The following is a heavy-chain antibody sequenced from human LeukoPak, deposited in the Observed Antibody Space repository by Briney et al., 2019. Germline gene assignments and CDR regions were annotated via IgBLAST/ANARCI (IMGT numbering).Heavy chain of an antibody. CDR1: GFTVSDNY. V-gene: IGHV3-53*01. CDR2: ISTDGRT. D-gene: IGHD3-16*01. J-gene: IGHJ4*02. CDR3: ARSIYNYIWGSFDY. Sequence: GGSLRLSCAASGFTVSDNYMIWVRQTPGKGLEWVSLISTDGRTYHADSLKGRFTISRDDSRNTLFLQMNSLRYEDTGIYYCARSIYNYIWGSFDYWGQGTLVTVSS.